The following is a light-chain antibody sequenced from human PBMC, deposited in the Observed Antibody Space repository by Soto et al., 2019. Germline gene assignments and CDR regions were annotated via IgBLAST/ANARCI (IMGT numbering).Light chain of an antibody. CDR2: KAS. J-gene: IGKJ1*01. V-gene: IGKV1-5*03. CDR3: QQYGSYSPWT. Sequence: DIQMTQSPSTLSASVGDRVTITCRASQSIGSWLAWYQQKPGKAPKLLIDKASSLESGVPSRVSSSGFGREFTHTISSLHPDDFSSYYCQQYGSYSPWTFGQGTKVEIK. CDR1: QSIGSW.